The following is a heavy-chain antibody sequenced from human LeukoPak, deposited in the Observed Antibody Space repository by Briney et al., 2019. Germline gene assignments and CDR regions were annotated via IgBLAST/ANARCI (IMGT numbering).Heavy chain of an antibody. CDR3: ARETHIAAAGRFAY. CDR1: GGCISSYY. J-gene: IGHJ4*02. D-gene: IGHD6-13*01. V-gene: IGHV4-59*01. Sequence: SETLSLTCTVSGGCISSYYWSWIRQPPGKGLEGIGYIYYSGSTNYNPSLKSRVTISVDTSKNQFSLTLSSVTAADTDVYYCARETHIAAAGRFAYWGQGTLVTVSS. CDR2: IYYSGST.